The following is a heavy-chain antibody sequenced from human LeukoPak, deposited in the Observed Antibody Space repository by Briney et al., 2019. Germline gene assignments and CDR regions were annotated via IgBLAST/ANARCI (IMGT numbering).Heavy chain of an antibody. CDR1: GFTFSSYA. Sequence: PGGSLRLSCAASGFTFSSYAISWVRQAPGQGLEWMGGIIPVFNTADQAQKFQDRVTITADESTSTAYMELSSLRSEDTAVYYCARCPWQRDGQGAYYFDYWGQGTLVTVSS. CDR3: ARCPWQRDGQGAYYFDY. J-gene: IGHJ4*02. V-gene: IGHV1-69*19. D-gene: IGHD5-12*01. CDR2: IIPVFNTA.